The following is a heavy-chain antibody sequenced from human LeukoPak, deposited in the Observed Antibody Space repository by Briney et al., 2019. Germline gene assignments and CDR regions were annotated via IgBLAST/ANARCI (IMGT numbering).Heavy chain of an antibody. CDR2: INHSGST. CDR1: GGSFSGYY. Sequence: SETLSLTCAVYGGSFSGYYWSWIRQPPGKGLEWIGEINHSGSTNYNPSLKSRVTISVDTSKNQFSLKLSSVTAADTAVYYCARAGKGRNSKRGYSGYYFDYWGQGTLVTVSS. D-gene: IGHD5-12*01. CDR3: ARAGKGRNSKRGYSGYYFDY. V-gene: IGHV4-34*01. J-gene: IGHJ4*02.